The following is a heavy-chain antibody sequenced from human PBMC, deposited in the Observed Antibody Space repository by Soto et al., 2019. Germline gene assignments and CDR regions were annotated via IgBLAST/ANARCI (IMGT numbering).Heavy chain of an antibody. D-gene: IGHD3-9*01. CDR2: IYYSGST. J-gene: IGHJ4*02. Sequence: SETLSLTCTVSGGSISSSSYYWGWIRQPPGKGLEWIGSIYYSGSTYYNPSLKSRVTISVDTSKNQFSLKLSSVTAADTAVYYCARQRTYYDILTGIFDYWGQGTLVTVSS. CDR1: GGSISSSSYY. CDR3: ARQRTYYDILTGIFDY. V-gene: IGHV4-39*01.